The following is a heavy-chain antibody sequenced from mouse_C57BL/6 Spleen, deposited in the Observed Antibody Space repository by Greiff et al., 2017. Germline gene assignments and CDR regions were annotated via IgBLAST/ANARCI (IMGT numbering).Heavy chain of an antibody. Sequence: EVMLVESGEGLVKPGGSLKLSCAASGFTFSSYAMSWVRQTPETRLEWVAYISSGGDYIYYADTVKGRFTISRDNARNTLYLQMSSLKSEDTAMYYCTRDQGFTTVVAHYWYFDVWGTGTTVTVSS. J-gene: IGHJ1*03. CDR3: TRDQGFTTVVAHYWYFDV. D-gene: IGHD1-1*01. CDR2: ISSGGDYI. V-gene: IGHV5-9-1*02. CDR1: GFTFSSYA.